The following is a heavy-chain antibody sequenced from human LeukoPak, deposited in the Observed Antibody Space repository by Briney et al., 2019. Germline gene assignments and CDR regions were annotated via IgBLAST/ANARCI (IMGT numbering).Heavy chain of an antibody. CDR3: AKAGRISFYYGMDV. CDR1: GFTLDDFA. J-gene: IGHJ6*02. V-gene: IGHV3-43D*03. D-gene: IGHD3-10*01. CDR2: ISWDGDNT. Sequence: GGSLRLSCAASGFTLDDFAMHWVRQAPGKGLEWVSLISWDGDNTYYADSVKGRFTISRDNSRNSLYLQMNSLRAEDTALYYCAKAGRISFYYGMDVWGLGTTVTVSS.